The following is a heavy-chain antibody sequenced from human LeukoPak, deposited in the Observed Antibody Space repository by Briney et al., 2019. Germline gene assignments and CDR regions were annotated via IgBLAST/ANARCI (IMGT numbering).Heavy chain of an antibody. CDR3: ARETLFDAFDI. CDR2: IYHSGST. J-gene: IGHJ3*02. D-gene: IGHD3-10*02. V-gene: IGHV4-38-2*02. CDR1: GYSISSGYY. Sequence: SETLSLTCTVSGYSISSGYYWGWIRQPPGKRLEWIGSIYHSGSTCYNPSLKSRVTISVDTSKNQFSLKLSSVTAADTAVYYCARETLFDAFDIWGQGTMVTVSS.